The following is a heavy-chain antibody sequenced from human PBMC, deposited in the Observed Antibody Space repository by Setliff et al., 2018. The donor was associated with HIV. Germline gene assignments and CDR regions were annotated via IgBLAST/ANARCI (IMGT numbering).Heavy chain of an antibody. CDR2: IYTGGNA. CDR3: ARERLSRLGFDY. CDR1: GDSISSGSHY. J-gene: IGHJ4*02. D-gene: IGHD1-1*01. V-gene: IGHV4-61*09. Sequence: SETLSLTCTVSGDSISSGSHYWSWIRQPAGKGLEWIGHIYTGGNANYNPSLQSRVTISVGTSKNQFSLMLGSMTAADTAVYYCARERLSRLGFDYWGQGTLVTVSS.